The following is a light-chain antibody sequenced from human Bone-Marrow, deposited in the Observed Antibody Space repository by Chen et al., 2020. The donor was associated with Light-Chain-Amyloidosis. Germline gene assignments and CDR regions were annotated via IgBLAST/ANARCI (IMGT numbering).Light chain of an antibody. Sequence: SYELTQPPSVSVSPGQTARTTCPGDDLPTKYAYWYQQKPSQAPVLVIHRDTERPSGISERFSGSSSGTTATLTISGVQAEDEADYHCQSADSSGTYEVIFGGGTKLTVL. CDR2: RDT. CDR3: QSADSSGTYEVI. CDR1: DLPTKY. V-gene: IGLV3-25*03. J-gene: IGLJ2*01.